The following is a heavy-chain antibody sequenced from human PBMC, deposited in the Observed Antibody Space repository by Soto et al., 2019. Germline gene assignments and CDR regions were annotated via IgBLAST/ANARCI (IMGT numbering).Heavy chain of an antibody. V-gene: IGHV3-30-3*01. D-gene: IGHD3-16*01. CDR2: ISYDGCNE. J-gene: IGHJ4*02. CDR3: ARGAGGDYGSQGCAY. CDR1: GFTFNSYA. Sequence: QVQLVESGGGVVQPGRSLRLSCAASGFTFNSYAMHWVRQAPGKRLEWVAVISYDGCNEYYADSVMGRFTISSNTSHNTLCLQMNSLKAEDTAVYYCARGAGGDYGSQGCAYWGQGTMVTVSS.